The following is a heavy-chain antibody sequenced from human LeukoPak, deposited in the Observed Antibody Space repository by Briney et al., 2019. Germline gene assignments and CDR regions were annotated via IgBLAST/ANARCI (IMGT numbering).Heavy chain of an antibody. CDR2: IKLDRREK. V-gene: IGHV3-7*03. Sequence: GGSVRLSCAASGFTFSSYWMRWDRPAPGKGLEGVANIKLDRREKYYMDSVKVRFTISRDNDKNPMDLEMNSLRGEDRGLYDCAKVKEYYGSGSYPDWGQGTLVTVSS. D-gene: IGHD3-10*01. CDR3: AKVKEYYGSGSYPD. J-gene: IGHJ4*02. CDR1: GFTFSSYW.